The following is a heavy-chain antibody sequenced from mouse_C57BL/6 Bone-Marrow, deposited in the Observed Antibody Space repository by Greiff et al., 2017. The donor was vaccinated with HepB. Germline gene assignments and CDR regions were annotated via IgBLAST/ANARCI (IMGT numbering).Heavy chain of an antibody. CDR3: ARGYYGGYFDV. CDR2: ISDGGSYT. Sequence: VQLKESGGGLVKPGGSLKLSCAASGFTFSSYAMSWVRQTPEKRLEWVATISDGGSYTYYPDNVKGRFTISRDNAKNNLYLQMSHLKSEDTAMYYCARGYYGGYFDVWGTGTTVTVSS. J-gene: IGHJ1*03. V-gene: IGHV5-4*01. CDR1: GFTFSSYA. D-gene: IGHD1-1*01.